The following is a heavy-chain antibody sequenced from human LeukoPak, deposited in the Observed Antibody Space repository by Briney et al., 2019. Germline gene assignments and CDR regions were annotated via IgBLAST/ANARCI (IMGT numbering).Heavy chain of an antibody. CDR3: ARAYGGNSGAFDY. CDR2: IYSGGST. J-gene: IGHJ4*02. D-gene: IGHD4-23*01. Sequence: VGSLRLSSAASGFTVSSNYMSWVRQAPGKGLEWVSVIYSGGSTYYADSVKGRFTISRDNSKNTLYLQMNSLRAEDTAVYYCARAYGGNSGAFDYWGGGTLVTVSS. CDR1: GFTVSSNY. V-gene: IGHV3-53*01.